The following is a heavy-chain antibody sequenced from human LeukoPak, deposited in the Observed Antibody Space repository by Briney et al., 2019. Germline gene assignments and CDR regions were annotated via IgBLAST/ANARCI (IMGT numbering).Heavy chain of an antibody. V-gene: IGHV3-48*04. CDR2: ISFSVNTK. CDR1: GFTFSDYS. J-gene: IGHJ4*02. D-gene: IGHD6-19*01. Sequence: GGSLRLSCAASGFTFSDYSMNWVRQAPGKGLEWVSYISFSVNTKYYGDSVKGRFTISRDNAKNSLYLHMDSLRAEDTAVYYCAKGAYSSGWAYFDHWGQGTLVTVSS. CDR3: AKGAYSSGWAYFDH.